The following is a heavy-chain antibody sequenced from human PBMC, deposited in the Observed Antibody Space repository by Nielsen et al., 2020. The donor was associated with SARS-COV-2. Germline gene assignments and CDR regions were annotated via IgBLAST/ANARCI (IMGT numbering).Heavy chain of an antibody. J-gene: IGHJ6*03. CDR2: INRSGGT. D-gene: IGHD2-15*01. Sequence: SQTLSLTCAVYGEALRDHDWTWIRQSPGKGLEWIGNINRSGGTKYNGPLKSRVSLYVDTMQNRFSLKVTSVTAADTAVYYCARGRDDETYSSYFYLDVWAKGTSVTVSS. CDR3: ARGRDDETYSSYFYLDV. V-gene: IGHV4-34*01. CDR1: GEALRDHD.